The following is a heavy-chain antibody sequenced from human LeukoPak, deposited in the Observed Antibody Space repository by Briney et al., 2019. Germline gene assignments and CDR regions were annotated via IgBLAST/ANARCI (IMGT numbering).Heavy chain of an antibody. Sequence: TSETLSLTCTVSGGSISSYYWSWIRQPPGKGLEWIGYIYYSGSTNYNPSLKSRVTISVDTSKNQFSLKLSSVTAADTAVYYCARDFGGDQTYFDYWGQGTLVTVSS. CDR3: ARDFGGDQTYFDY. D-gene: IGHD2-21*02. J-gene: IGHJ4*02. CDR2: IYYSGST. CDR1: GGSISSYY. V-gene: IGHV4-59*01.